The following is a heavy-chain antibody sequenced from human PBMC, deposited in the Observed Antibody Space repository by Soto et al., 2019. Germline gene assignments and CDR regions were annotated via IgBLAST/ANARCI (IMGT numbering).Heavy chain of an antibody. CDR2: INPNSGGT. J-gene: IGHJ6*02. CDR3: ARGVSFWSGSVSHYYGMDV. Sequence: ASVKVSCKASGYTFTGYYMHWEREAPGHVLERMGWINPNSGGTNYEQKFQGRVTMTRDTSISTAYMELSRLRSDDTAVYYCARGVSFWSGSVSHYYGMDVWGQGTTVTVSS. CDR1: GYTFTGYY. D-gene: IGHD3-3*01. V-gene: IGHV1-2*02.